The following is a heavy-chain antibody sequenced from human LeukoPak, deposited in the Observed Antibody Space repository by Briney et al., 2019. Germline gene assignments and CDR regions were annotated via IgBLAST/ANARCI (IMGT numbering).Heavy chain of an antibody. D-gene: IGHD6-19*01. CDR2: VWYDGSNK. J-gene: IGHJ4*02. CDR1: GFSCSTYG. Sequence: GGSLRLSCAASGFSCSTYGMHLVRQAPGKGLEWVAVVWYDGSNKYYADSVKGRFTISRDNSKNTLFLQMNSLRAEDTAVYYCAEGTVAGNVFDYWGQGTLVTVSS. V-gene: IGHV3-33*06. CDR3: AEGTVAGNVFDY.